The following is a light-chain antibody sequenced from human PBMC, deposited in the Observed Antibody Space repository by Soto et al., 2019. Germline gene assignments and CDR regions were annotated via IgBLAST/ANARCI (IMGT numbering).Light chain of an antibody. CDR3: QQGYSIHALT. Sequence: DIQMTQSPSSVSASVGDIVTISWRASQTISTYLHWYQHKPGRAPRLLISDVSTLQSGVPGRFRGSGSETEFTLTITYLQPEDFATYYCQQGYSIHALTFGGGTKVDIK. J-gene: IGKJ4*01. V-gene: IGKV1-39*01. CDR2: DVS. CDR1: QTISTY.